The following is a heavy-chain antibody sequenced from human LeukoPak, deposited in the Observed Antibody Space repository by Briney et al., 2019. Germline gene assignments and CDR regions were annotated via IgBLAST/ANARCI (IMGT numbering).Heavy chain of an antibody. CDR2: ISSDGNNK. Sequence: SGGSLRLSCAVSGFTFSTYTMHWVRQAPGKGLEGVALISSDGNNKDYADSVKGRFTISRDNSKHTLYLQMNSLRGEDTALYFCARGRYYMDYWGQGTLVTISS. V-gene: IGHV3-30-3*01. J-gene: IGHJ4*02. CDR1: GFTFSTYT. CDR3: ARGRYYMDY.